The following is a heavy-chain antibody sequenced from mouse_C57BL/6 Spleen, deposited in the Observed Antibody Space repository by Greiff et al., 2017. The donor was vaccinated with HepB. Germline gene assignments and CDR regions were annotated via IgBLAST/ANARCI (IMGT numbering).Heavy chain of an antibody. Sequence: VQLQQSGPELVKPGASVKISCKASGYTFTDYYMNWVKQSHGKSLEWIGDINPNNGGTSYNQKFKGKATLTVDKSSSTAYMELRSLTSEDSAVYYCARFLYDGYFTPFAYWGQGTLVTVSA. D-gene: IGHD2-3*01. V-gene: IGHV1-26*01. CDR3: ARFLYDGYFTPFAY. CDR2: INPNNGGT. J-gene: IGHJ3*01. CDR1: GYTFTDYY.